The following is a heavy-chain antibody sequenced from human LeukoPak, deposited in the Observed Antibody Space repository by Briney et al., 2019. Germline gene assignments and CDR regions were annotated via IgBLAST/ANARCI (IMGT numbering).Heavy chain of an antibody. D-gene: IGHD3-10*01. J-gene: IGHJ4*02. CDR1: GGSINTRSYF. CDR2: IYYSGST. CDR3: ARHTAYYYGSLGYFDY. Sequence: SETLSLTCSASGGSINTRSYFWGWIRQPPGKGLEWIGSIYYSGSTYYNPSLKSRVTISVDTSKNQFSLKLSSVTAADTAVYYCARHTAYYYGSLGYFDYWGQGTLVTVSS. V-gene: IGHV4-39*01.